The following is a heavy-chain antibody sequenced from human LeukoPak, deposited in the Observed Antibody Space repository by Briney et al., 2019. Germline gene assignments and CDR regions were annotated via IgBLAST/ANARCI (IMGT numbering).Heavy chain of an antibody. D-gene: IGHD3-3*01. CDR2: IYYSGST. CDR1: GGSISSYY. CDR3: AKVRYPNYDLVIGYDAFDV. J-gene: IGHJ3*01. V-gene: IGHV4-59*01. Sequence: PSETLSLTCTVSGGSISSYYWSWIRQPPGKGLEWIGYIYYSGSTNYNPSLKSRVTISVDTSKNQFSLKLSSVTAADTAVYYCAKVRYPNYDLVIGYDAFDVWGQGTRVTVSS.